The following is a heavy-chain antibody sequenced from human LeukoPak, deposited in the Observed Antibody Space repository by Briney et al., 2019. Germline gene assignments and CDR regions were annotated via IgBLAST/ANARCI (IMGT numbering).Heavy chain of an antibody. CDR2: ISSSGDSA. CDR3: VKLGTLGGTYRPFDY. J-gene: IGHJ4*02. CDR1: GFTFSRYA. Sequence: GGSPRLSCSASGFTFSRYAMHWVRQAPGKGLEYVSGISSSGDSAYYADSVKGRITISRDNSRNTLYLQMSSLRAEDTAVYYCVKLGTLGGTYRPFDYWGQGTLVTVSS. D-gene: IGHD1-26*01. V-gene: IGHV3-64D*06.